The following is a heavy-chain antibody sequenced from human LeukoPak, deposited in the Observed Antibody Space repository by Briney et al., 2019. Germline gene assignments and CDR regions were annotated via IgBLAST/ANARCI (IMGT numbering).Heavy chain of an antibody. J-gene: IGHJ6*03. D-gene: IGHD2-2*02. V-gene: IGHV4-4*09. CDR2: IYTSGST. CDR3: ARHVGYCSSTSCYTYYYMDV. Sequence: SETLSLPSTVYGRSISSYYWSWIRQPPGKGLEWIGYIYTSGSTNYNPSIKSRVTISVDTSKNQFSLRLSSVTAANTAVYYCARHVGYCSSTSCYTYYYMDVWGKGTTVTVSS. CDR1: GRSISSYY.